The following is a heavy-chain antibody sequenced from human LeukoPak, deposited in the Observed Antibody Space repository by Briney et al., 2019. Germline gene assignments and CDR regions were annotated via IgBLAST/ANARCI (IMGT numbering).Heavy chain of an antibody. J-gene: IGHJ4*02. V-gene: IGHV3-23*01. CDR1: GFTFSNYA. CDR3: ARDVVEEQLVEFDY. CDR2: ISGSGGST. D-gene: IGHD6-6*01. Sequence: GGSLRLSCAASGFTFSNYAMSWVRQAPGKGLEWVSVISGSGGSTYYADSVKGRFTISRDNSKNTLYLQMNSLRAEDTAVYYCARDVVEEQLVEFDYWGQGTLVTVSS.